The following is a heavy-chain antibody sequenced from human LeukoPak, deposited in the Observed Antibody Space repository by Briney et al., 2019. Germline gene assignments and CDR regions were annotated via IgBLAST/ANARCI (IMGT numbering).Heavy chain of an antibody. D-gene: IGHD6-13*01. CDR3: AREGIAAAGVTLDYYYGMDV. Sequence: SVTLSLTCTVSGGSISSYYWSWIRQPPGKGLEWIGYIYYSGSTNYNPSLKSRVTISVDTSKNQFSLKLSSVTAADTAVYYCAREGIAAAGVTLDYYYGMDVWGKGTTVTVSS. CDR2: IYYSGST. V-gene: IGHV4-59*01. J-gene: IGHJ6*04. CDR1: GGSISSYY.